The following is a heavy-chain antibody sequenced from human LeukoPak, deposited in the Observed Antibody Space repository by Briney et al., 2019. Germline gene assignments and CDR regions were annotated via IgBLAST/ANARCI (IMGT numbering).Heavy chain of an antibody. Sequence: GASVKVSCKVSGYTLTELSMHWVRQAPGKGLEWMGGFDPEDGETIYAQKFQGRVTMTEDTSTDTAYMELSSLRSEDTAVHYCASNAVTTHHWYFDLWGRGTLVTVSS. D-gene: IGHD4-17*01. V-gene: IGHV1-24*01. J-gene: IGHJ2*01. CDR3: ASNAVTTHHWYFDL. CDR1: GYTLTELS. CDR2: FDPEDGET.